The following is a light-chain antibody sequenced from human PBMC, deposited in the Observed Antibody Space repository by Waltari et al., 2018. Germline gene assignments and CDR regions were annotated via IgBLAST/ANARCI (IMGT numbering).Light chain of an antibody. J-gene: IGKJ5*01. CDR1: QSVSSN. Sequence: EIVLPQSQATLSVSLGERATLSCRSSQSVSSNLAWYQQKPGQAPRLLIYGASTRATGIPARFSGSGSGTECTLTISSLQSEDFAVYYCQQYNNWPPITFGQGTRLEIK. V-gene: IGKV3-15*01. CDR2: GAS. CDR3: QQYNNWPPIT.